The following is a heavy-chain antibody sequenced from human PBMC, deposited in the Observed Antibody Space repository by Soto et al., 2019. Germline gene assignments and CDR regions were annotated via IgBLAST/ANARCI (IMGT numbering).Heavy chain of an antibody. Sequence: QLQLQESGSGLVKPSQTLSLTCAVSGGSISSGGYSWSCIRQPPGKGLEWIGYIYHSGYTYYNPSLKSRVTISVDRSKNQFSLKLSSVTAADTAVYYCARAHYGDYGYGMDVWGQGTTVTVSS. D-gene: IGHD4-17*01. CDR2: IYHSGYT. J-gene: IGHJ6*02. V-gene: IGHV4-30-2*01. CDR1: GGSISSGGYS. CDR3: ARAHYGDYGYGMDV.